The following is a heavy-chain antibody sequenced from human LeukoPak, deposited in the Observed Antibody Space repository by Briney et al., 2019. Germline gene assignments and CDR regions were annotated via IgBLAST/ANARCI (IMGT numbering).Heavy chain of an antibody. CDR2: ISGSGDNT. J-gene: IGHJ6*02. CDR3: ASRIPMDV. Sequence: PGGSLRLSCAASGFTFSSYAMSWVRQAPGKGLEWVSGISGSGDNTYYADSVKGRFTISRDNSKNSLYLQMNSLRDEDTAVYYCASRIPMDVWGQGTTVTVSS. CDR1: GFTFSSYA. V-gene: IGHV3-23*01.